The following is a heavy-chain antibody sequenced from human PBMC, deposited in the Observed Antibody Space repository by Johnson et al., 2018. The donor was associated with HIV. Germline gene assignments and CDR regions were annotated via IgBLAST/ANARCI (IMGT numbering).Heavy chain of an antibody. Sequence: QMQLVESGGGVVQPGRSLRLSCAASGFTFSSYAMHWVRQAPGKGLEWVAVISYDGSNKYYADSVKGRFTISRDNSKNTLYLQMNSLRAEDTAVYYCAREYGMGGGSSFVSDAFDIWGQGTMVTVSS. D-gene: IGHD2-15*01. V-gene: IGHV3-30-3*01. CDR2: ISYDGSNK. CDR1: GFTFSSYA. CDR3: AREYGMGGGSSFVSDAFDI. J-gene: IGHJ3*02.